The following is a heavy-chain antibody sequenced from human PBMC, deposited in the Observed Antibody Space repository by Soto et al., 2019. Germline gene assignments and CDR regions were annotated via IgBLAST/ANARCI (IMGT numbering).Heavy chain of an antibody. CDR2: IVVGSGNT. Sequence: QMQQVQSGPEVKKPGTSVKVSCKASGFTFTSYAMQWVRQARGQRLEWIGWIVVGSGNTNYAQKFQERVTITRDMSTSTAYMELSSRRSEDTAVYYCAADPSYYDSSGYYPDYFYGMDVWGQGTTGTVSS. CDR1: GFTFTSYA. J-gene: IGHJ6*02. D-gene: IGHD3-22*01. V-gene: IGHV1-58*02. CDR3: AADPSYYDSSGYYPDYFYGMDV.